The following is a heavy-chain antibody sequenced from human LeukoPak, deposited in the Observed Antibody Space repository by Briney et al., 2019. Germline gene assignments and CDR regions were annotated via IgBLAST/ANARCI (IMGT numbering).Heavy chain of an antibody. J-gene: IGHJ4*02. D-gene: IGHD3-16*01. Sequence: PSETLSLTCTVSGGSISSDYWSWIRQPPGKGLEWIGYIYYSGSTNYNPSLKSRVTISVDTSKNQFSLKLSSVTAAVTAVYYCARQGGWGGALSFFDSWGQGTLITVSS. CDR1: GGSISSDY. CDR2: IYYSGST. CDR3: ARQGGWGGALSFFDS. V-gene: IGHV4-59*01.